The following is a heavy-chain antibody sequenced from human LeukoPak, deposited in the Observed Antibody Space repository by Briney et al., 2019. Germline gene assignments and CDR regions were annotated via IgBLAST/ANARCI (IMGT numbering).Heavy chain of an antibody. CDR3: ARTIRGVKGWFDP. J-gene: IGHJ5*02. V-gene: IGHV4-59*01. CDR1: GGSISSYY. CDR2: IYYSGST. D-gene: IGHD3-10*01. Sequence: SETLSLTCTVSGGSISSYYWSWIRQPPGKGLEWIGYIYYSGSTNYNPSLKSRVTISVDTSKNQFSLKLSSVTAADTAVYYCARTIRGVKGWFDPWGQGTLVTVSS.